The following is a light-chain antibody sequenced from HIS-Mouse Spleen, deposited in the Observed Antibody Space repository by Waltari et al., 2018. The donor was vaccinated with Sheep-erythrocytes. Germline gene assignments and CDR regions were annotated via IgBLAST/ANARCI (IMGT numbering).Light chain of an antibody. V-gene: IGLV3-21*01. CDR2: DDS. CDR1: NIGSKR. J-gene: IGLJ3*02. Sequence: SYVLTQPPSVSVAPGKTARITRGGNNIGSKRLHWYQQKPGQAPVLVVYDDSDRPSGIPERFSGSNSGNTATLTISGTQAMDEADYYCQAWDSSSWVFGGGTKLTVL. CDR3: QAWDSSSWV.